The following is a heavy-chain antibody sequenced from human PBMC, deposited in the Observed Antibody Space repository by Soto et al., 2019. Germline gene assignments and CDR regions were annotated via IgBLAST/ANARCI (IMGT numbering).Heavy chain of an antibody. Sequence: GGSLRLSCAASGFTFSSYAMSWVRQAPGKGLEWVSAISGSGGSTYYADSVKGRFTISRDNSKNTLYLQMNSLRAEDTAVYYCAKSHYDFWSGYTYYWGQGTLVTVSS. V-gene: IGHV3-23*01. CDR1: GFTFSSYA. CDR3: AKSHYDFWSGYTYY. D-gene: IGHD3-3*01. J-gene: IGHJ4*02. CDR2: ISGSGGST.